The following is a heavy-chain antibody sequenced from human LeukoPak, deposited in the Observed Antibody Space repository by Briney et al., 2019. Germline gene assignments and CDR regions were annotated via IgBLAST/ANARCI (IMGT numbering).Heavy chain of an antibody. CDR2: INPSGGST. J-gene: IGHJ3*02. Sequence: ASVKVSCKASGYGFTSYYMHWVRQAPGQGLEWMGIINPSGGSTSYAQKFQGRVTMTRDTSTSTVYMELSSLRSEDTAVYYCARAAGEGYSYGQTRDAFDIWGQGTMVTVSS. D-gene: IGHD5-18*01. CDR3: ARAAGEGYSYGQTRDAFDI. V-gene: IGHV1-46*01. CDR1: GYGFTSYY.